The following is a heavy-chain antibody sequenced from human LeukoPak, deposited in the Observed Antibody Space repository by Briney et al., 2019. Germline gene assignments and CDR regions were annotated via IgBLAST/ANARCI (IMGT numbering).Heavy chain of an antibody. V-gene: IGHV1-2*02. J-gene: IGHJ4*02. Sequence: ASVKVPCKASGYTFTGYYMHWVRQAPGQGLEWMGWINPNSGGTNYAQKFQGRVTMTRDTSISTAYMELSRLRSDDTAVYYCARAEGIAAAGPDYWGQGTLVTVSS. D-gene: IGHD6-13*01. CDR2: INPNSGGT. CDR1: GYTFTGYY. CDR3: ARAEGIAAAGPDY.